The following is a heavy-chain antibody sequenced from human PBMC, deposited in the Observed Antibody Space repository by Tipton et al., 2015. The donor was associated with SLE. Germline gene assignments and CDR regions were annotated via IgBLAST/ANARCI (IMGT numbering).Heavy chain of an antibody. Sequence: LRLSCAVYGGSFSGYYWSWIRQPPGKGLEWIGEINHSGSTNYNPSLKSRVTISVDTSKNQFSLKLGSVTAADTAVYYCARGLLEWSDYWGQGTLVTVSS. D-gene: IGHD3-3*01. CDR1: GGSFSGYY. V-gene: IGHV4-34*01. CDR2: INHSGST. CDR3: ARGLLEWSDY. J-gene: IGHJ4*02.